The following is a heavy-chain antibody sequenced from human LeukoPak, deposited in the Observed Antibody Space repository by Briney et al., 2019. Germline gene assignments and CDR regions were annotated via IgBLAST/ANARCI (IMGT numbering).Heavy chain of an antibody. D-gene: IGHD4-17*01. V-gene: IGHV3-13*01. CDR3: ARTTVTTGPYWYFDL. CDR1: GFTVSSNY. CDR2: ITIAGDT. J-gene: IGHJ2*01. Sequence: PGGSLRLSCAAPGFTVSSNYMSWVRQAPGKGLEWVSAITIAGDTYYPGSVKGRFTISRENAKNSLHLQMNSLRAGDTAVYYCARTTVTTGPYWYFDLWGRGTLVTVSS.